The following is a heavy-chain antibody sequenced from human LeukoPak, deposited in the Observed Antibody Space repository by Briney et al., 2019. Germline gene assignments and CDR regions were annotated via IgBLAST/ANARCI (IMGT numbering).Heavy chain of an antibody. V-gene: IGHV4-39*07. J-gene: IGHJ5*02. CDR2: IYYSGST. CDR1: GGSISSSSYY. Sequence: PSETLSLTCTVSGGSISSSSYYWGWIRQPPGKGLEWIGSIYYSGSTYYNPSLKSRVTISVDTSKNQFSLKLSSVTAADTAVYYCARGSDILTSPRGRSYNWFDPWGQGTLVTVSS. CDR3: ARGSDILTSPRGRSYNWFDP. D-gene: IGHD3-9*01.